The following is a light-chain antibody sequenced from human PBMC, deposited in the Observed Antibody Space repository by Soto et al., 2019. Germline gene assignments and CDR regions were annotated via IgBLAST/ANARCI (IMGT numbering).Light chain of an antibody. CDR3: LQHCTYPRT. Sequence: DIQMTQSPSSLSASVGDRVTITCRASQGSRDDLGWYQQKPGKAPKRLIYGASTLQNGVPLRFSGSGSGTEFTLTISSRQPENFATVYWLQHCTYPRTFGQGTKVEVK. J-gene: IGKJ1*01. CDR2: GAS. CDR1: QGSRDD. V-gene: IGKV1-17*01.